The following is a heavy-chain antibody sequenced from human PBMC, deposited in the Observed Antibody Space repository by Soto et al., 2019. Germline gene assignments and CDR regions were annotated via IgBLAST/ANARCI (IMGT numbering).Heavy chain of an antibody. D-gene: IGHD2-15*01. Sequence: ASVKVSCKASGFTFSGSAVQWVRQARGQRLEWIGWIVVGSGDTIYAQKFKERVTITRDMSASTAYMQLSSLRSEDTAVYYCAAADRTVVTSYYYGLNVWGQGTTVTVSS. CDR1: GFTFSGSA. V-gene: IGHV1-58*01. J-gene: IGHJ6*02. CDR3: AAADRTVVTSYYYGLNV. CDR2: IVVGSGDT.